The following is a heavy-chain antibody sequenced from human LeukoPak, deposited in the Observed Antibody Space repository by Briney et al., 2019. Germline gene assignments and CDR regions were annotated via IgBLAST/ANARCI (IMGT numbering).Heavy chain of an antibody. CDR1: GFTFSSYS. V-gene: IGHV3-21*01. CDR3: ARDLYYYYGMDV. Sequence: GGSLRLSCAASGFTFSSYSMNWVRQAPGKGLEWVSSISSSSSYIYYADSVKGRFTISRDNAKNSLYLQMSSLRAEDTAVYYCARDLYYYYGMDVWGQGTTVTVSS. J-gene: IGHJ6*02. CDR2: ISSSSSYI.